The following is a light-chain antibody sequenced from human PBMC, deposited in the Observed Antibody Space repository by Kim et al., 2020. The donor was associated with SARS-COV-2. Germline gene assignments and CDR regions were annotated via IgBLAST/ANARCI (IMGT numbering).Light chain of an antibody. J-gene: IGKJ2*01. CDR1: QSVNTN. V-gene: IGKV3-15*01. CDR3: QHYNNWPYT. CDR2: GAS. Sequence: EIMLTQSPATLSVSPGERATLSCRASQSVNTNLAWYQQKPGQAPRLLIYGASSRATGIPATFSGSGSGTDFTLTISSLQSEDFALYYCQHYNNWPYTFGQGTKLEIK.